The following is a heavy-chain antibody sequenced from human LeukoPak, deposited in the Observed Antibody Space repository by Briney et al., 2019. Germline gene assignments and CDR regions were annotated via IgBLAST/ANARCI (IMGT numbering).Heavy chain of an antibody. CDR2: ISRTGSI. D-gene: IGHD1-26*01. Sequence: SETLSLTCAVSGGSISSRNWWGWVRQPPGKGLEWIGEISRTGSIDYDPSVRGRATISLDKSKSQFSLRLTSLTSADTAVYYCARGQGAADYWGQGILVIVSS. CDR1: GGSISSRNW. CDR3: ARGQGAADY. V-gene: IGHV4-4*02. J-gene: IGHJ4*02.